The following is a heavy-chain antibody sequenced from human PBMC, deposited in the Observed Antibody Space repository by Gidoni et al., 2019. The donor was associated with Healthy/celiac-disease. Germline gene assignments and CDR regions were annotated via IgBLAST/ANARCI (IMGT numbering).Heavy chain of an antibody. CDR1: GGTFSSYA. Sequence: VQLVQSGDEVKTPGSSVKVSCKAAGGTFSSYAISWVQQAPGQGLEGMGGILPIFGTANYAQKFQGRVTITADESTSTAYMELSSLRSEDTAVYYCAREGEGYYGMDVWGQGTTVTVSS. CDR3: AREGEGYYGMDV. CDR2: ILPIFGTA. D-gene: IGHD1-26*01. V-gene: IGHV1-69*01. J-gene: IGHJ6*02.